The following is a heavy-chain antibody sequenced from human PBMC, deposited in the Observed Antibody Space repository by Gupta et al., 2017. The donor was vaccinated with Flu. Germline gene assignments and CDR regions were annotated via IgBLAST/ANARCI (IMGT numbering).Heavy chain of an antibody. CDR3: AKAEDRPRDFWSRSKARRSGRMWHFDY. CDR1: GFTFSSNA. D-gene: IGHD3-3*01. Sequence: EVQLLESGGGLVQPGGSLRLSCAASGFTFSSNAMSWVRQAPGKGLEWVSAISDTGGSTYYADSVKGRFTISRDNSKNTLYLQMNSLRAEDTALYYCAKAEDRPRDFWSRSKARRSGRMWHFDYWGQGTLVTVTS. V-gene: IGHV3-23*01. J-gene: IGHJ4*02. CDR2: ISDTGGST.